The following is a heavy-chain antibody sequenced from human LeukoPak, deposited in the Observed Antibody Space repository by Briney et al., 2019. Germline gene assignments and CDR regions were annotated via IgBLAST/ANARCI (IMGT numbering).Heavy chain of an antibody. D-gene: IGHD3-3*01. CDR1: GGSISSYY. J-gene: IGHJ4*02. Sequence: SETLSLTCTVSGGSISSYYWSWIRQPPGKGLEWIGYAYYSGSTNYNPSLKSRVTISEDTSKNQFSLKLSSVTAADTAVYYCASSARSGGVDDWGQGTLVTVSS. V-gene: IGHV4-59*08. CDR3: ASSARSGGVDD. CDR2: AYYSGST.